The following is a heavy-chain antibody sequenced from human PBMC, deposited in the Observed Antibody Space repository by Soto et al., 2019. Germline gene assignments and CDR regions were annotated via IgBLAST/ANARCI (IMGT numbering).Heavy chain of an antibody. CDR2: IYYSGST. CDR1: GGSISSGGYY. V-gene: IGHV4-31*03. CDR3: AREEETAGLGMDV. Sequence: QVQLQESGPGLVKPSQTLSLTCTVSGGSISSGGYYWSWIRQYPGKGLEWIGYIYYSGSTYYNPSLKSRVTISVDTSKKQFSLKLTSVTAADTAVYYCAREEETAGLGMDVWGQGTTVTVSS. J-gene: IGHJ6*02.